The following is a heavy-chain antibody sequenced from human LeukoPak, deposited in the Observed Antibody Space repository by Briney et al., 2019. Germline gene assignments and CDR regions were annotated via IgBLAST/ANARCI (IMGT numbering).Heavy chain of an antibody. Sequence: GGSLRLSCAASGFTLGSYWMHWVRQAPGKGLVWVSRIDGHGTSTSYADSVKGRFTISRDNSKNTLYLQMNSLRAEDTAVYYCANYMTTVTTSAFDVWGQGTMVTVSS. D-gene: IGHD4-17*01. V-gene: IGHV3-74*01. J-gene: IGHJ3*01. CDR2: IDGHGTST. CDR3: ANYMTTVTTSAFDV. CDR1: GFTLGSYW.